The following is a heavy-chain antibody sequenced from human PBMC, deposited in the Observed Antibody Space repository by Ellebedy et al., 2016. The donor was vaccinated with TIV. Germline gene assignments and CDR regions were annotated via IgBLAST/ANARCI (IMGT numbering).Heavy chain of an antibody. D-gene: IGHD6-13*01. Sequence: MPGGSLRLSCNVAGDAIFTSNYYWGWIRQSPGKGLEWIGSIYYTGSTYYNPSLKSRVTISVDRSKNQFSLNVTSVTAADTAVYYCARGGAAGSSDYYYGMDVWGQGTTVTVSS. CDR1: GDAIFTSNYY. CDR2: IYYTGST. CDR3: ARGGAAGSSDYYYGMDV. J-gene: IGHJ6*02. V-gene: IGHV4-39*01.